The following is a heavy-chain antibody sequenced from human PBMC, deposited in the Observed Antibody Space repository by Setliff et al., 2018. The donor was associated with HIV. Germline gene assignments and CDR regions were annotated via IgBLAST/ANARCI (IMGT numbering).Heavy chain of an antibody. V-gene: IGHV1-2*02. D-gene: IGHD3-22*01. CDR2: INPNNGGT. CDR1: GYTFTGYY. J-gene: IGHJ4*02. Sequence: ASVKVSCKASGYTFTGYYMHWVRQAPGQGLEWMGWINPNNGGTNYAQKFQGRVTMTRDTSISTAYMELGRLRPDDTAVYYCARDYYDSSGYIFFPGLPDYWGQGTLVTVSS. CDR3: ARDYYDSSGYIFFPGLPDY.